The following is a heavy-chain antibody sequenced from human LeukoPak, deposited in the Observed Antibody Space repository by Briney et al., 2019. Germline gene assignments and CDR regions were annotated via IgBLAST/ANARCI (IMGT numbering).Heavy chain of an antibody. Sequence: ASLKISCKASGYIFSSFGISWMRQAPGQGLEWMGWVNVGNGKTEYSKNFPDRFTISTDTSATSSYLDVRSLRSEDTAVYYCARGAYCSGGNCYSGRIGFWGQGTLVTVSS. CDR2: VNVGNGKT. CDR1: GYIFSSFG. V-gene: IGHV1-18*01. D-gene: IGHD2-15*01. CDR3: ARGAYCSGGNCYSGRIGF. J-gene: IGHJ4*02.